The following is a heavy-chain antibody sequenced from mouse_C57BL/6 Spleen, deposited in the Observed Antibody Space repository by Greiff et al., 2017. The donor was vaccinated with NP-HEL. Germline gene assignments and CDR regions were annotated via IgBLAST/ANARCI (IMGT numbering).Heavy chain of an antibody. D-gene: IGHD2-3*01. V-gene: IGHV1-19*01. J-gene: IGHJ2*01. CDR3: ARSIYDGYYLFDY. CDR1: GYTFTDYY. CDR2: INPYNGGT. Sequence: VQLKQSGPVLVKPGASVKMSCKASGYTFTDYYMNWVKQSHGKSLEWIGVINPYNGGTSYNQKFKGKATLTVDKSSSTAYMELNSLTSEDSAVYYCARSIYDGYYLFDYWGQGTTLTVSS.